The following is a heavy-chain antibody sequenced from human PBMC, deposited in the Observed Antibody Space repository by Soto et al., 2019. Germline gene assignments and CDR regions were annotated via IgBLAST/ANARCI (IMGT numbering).Heavy chain of an antibody. V-gene: IGHV4-59*11. CDR3: ARTHGGWYFDL. D-gene: IGHD2-15*01. Sequence: SETLSLTCTVSGGSISSHYWSWIRQPPGKGLEWIGYISYGGSINYNPSLKSRVTTSVDISKNQISLELSSVTAADTAVYYCARTHGGWYFDLWGRGTLVTVSS. CDR2: ISYGGSI. CDR1: GGSISSHY. J-gene: IGHJ2*01.